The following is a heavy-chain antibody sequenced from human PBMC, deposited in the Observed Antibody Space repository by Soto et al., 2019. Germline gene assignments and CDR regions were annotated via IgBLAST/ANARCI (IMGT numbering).Heavy chain of an antibody. D-gene: IGHD6-25*01. CDR3: AKFSAATSWFDP. V-gene: IGHV3-30*18. J-gene: IGHJ5*02. CDR2: ISYDGSNK. Sequence: QVQLVESGGGVVQPGRSLRLSCAASGFTFSSYGMHWVRQAPGKGLEWVAVISYDGSNKYYADSVKGRFTISRDNSKNTLYLQMNSLGAEDTAVYYCAKFSAATSWFDPWGQGTLVTVSS. CDR1: GFTFSSYG.